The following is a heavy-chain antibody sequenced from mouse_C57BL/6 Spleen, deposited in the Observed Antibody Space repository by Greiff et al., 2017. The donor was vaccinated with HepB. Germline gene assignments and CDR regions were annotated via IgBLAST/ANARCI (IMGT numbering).Heavy chain of an antibody. Sequence: QVQLQQSGPGLVAPSQSLSITCTVSGFSLTSYAISWVRQPPGKGLEWLGVIWTGGGTNYNSALKSRLSISKDNSKSQVFLKMNSLQTDDTARYYCARADYGSPYWYFDVWGTGTTVTVSS. D-gene: IGHD1-1*01. CDR2: IWTGGGT. CDR1: GFSLTSYA. J-gene: IGHJ1*03. V-gene: IGHV2-9-1*01. CDR3: ARADYGSPYWYFDV.